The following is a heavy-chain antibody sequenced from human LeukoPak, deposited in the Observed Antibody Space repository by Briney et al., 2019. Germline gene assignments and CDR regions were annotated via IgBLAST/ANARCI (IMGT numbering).Heavy chain of an antibody. CDR3: ARLSRDGYNWSPFDY. Sequence: PSETLSLTCTVSGASISSYYWSWIRQPAGKGLEWIGRFHTSGSTNYNPSLKSRVTISVDTSKNQFSLKLSSVTAADTAVYYCARLSRDGYNWSPFDYWVQGTLVTVSS. J-gene: IGHJ4*02. CDR1: GASISSYY. CDR2: FHTSGST. D-gene: IGHD5-24*01. V-gene: IGHV4-4*07.